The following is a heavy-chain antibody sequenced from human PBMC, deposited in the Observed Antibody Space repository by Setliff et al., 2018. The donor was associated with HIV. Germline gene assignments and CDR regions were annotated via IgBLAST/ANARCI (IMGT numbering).Heavy chain of an antibody. D-gene: IGHD2-2*01. CDR1: GGSISSSSYY. Sequence: SETLSLTCTVSGGSISSSSYYWGWIRQPPGKGLEWIGSIYYSGSTYYNPSLKSRVTISVDTSKNQFSLKLRSVTAADTAVYYCARDHCSSSGCYEYSYYGMDVWGQGTTVTVSS. CDR3: ARDHCSSSGCYEYSYYGMDV. CDR2: IYYSGST. V-gene: IGHV4-39*07. J-gene: IGHJ6*02.